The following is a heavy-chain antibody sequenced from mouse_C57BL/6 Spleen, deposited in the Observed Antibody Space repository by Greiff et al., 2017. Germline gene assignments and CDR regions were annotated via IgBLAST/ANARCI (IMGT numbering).Heavy chain of an antibody. Sequence: EVKVVESGGGLVKPGGSLKLSCAASGFTFSDYGMHWVRQAPEKGLEWVAYISSGSSTIYYADTVTGRFTISRDNAKNTLFLQMTSLRSEDTAMYYCARQKLRSYYFDYWGQGTTLTVSS. CDR1: GFTFSDYG. J-gene: IGHJ2*01. CDR2: ISSGSSTI. CDR3: ARQKLRSYYFDY. D-gene: IGHD1-1*01. V-gene: IGHV5-17*01.